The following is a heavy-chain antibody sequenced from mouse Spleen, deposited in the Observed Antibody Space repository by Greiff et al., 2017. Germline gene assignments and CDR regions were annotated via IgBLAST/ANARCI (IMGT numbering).Heavy chain of an antibody. Sequence: QVQLQQSGAELARPGASVKLSCKASGYTFTSYGISWVKQRTGQGLEWIGEIYPRSGNTYYNEKFKGKATLTADKSSSTAYMELRSLTSEDSAVYFCALFYDGYSRGVDYWGQGTTLTVSS. J-gene: IGHJ2*01. V-gene: IGHV1-81*01. CDR3: ALFYDGYSRGVDY. D-gene: IGHD2-3*01. CDR2: IYPRSGNT. CDR1: GYTFTSYG.